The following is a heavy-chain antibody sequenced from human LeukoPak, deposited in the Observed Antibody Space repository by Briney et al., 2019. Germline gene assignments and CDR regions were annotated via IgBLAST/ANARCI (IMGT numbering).Heavy chain of an antibody. CDR2: ISGDGRSI. J-gene: IGHJ6*02. Sequence: GGSLRLSCVASGFTFSSYWMHWVRQDPRKGLVWVSRISGDGRSINYADSVRGRFTISRDNAKNTLYLQMNTLRVEDTAVYYCTRDLMDYDVSTGLHHYYMDVWGQGTTVTVSS. V-gene: IGHV3-74*01. CDR1: GFTFSSYW. CDR3: TRDLMDYDVSTGLHHYYMDV. D-gene: IGHD3-9*01.